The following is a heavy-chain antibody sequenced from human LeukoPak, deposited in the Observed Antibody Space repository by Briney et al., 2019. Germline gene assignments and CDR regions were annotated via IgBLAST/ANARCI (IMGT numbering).Heavy chain of an antibody. CDR3: ACLSSNGRRAFDI. V-gene: IGHV4-59*08. Sequence: SETLSLTCTVSGDSISSFYWTWIRQTPGKGLEWVGYINHSGNTNHNPSLKSRVTVSVDTSKSQFSLKLSSVTAADTAVYYCACLSSNGRRAFDIWGQGTMVTVSS. CDR1: GDSISSFY. CDR2: INHSGNT. D-gene: IGHD2-8*01. J-gene: IGHJ3*02.